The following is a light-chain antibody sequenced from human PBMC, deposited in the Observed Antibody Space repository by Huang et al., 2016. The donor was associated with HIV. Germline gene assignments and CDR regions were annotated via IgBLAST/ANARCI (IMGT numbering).Light chain of an antibody. J-gene: IGKJ2*02. CDR3: QQYYSTPCT. V-gene: IGKV4-1*01. Sequence: IVMTQSPDSLTVSLGDRATFECRSSQNILFSSTNRNYLAWYQQKPGQSPKLLVYWATARESGVPDRVTGSGSETDFTLTIDNVKAEDVAMYYCQQYYSTPCTFGQGTRLEI. CDR1: QNILFSSTNRNY. CDR2: WAT.